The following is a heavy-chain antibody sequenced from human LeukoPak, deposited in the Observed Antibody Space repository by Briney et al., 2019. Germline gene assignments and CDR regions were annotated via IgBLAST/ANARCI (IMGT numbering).Heavy chain of an antibody. Sequence: ASVKVSRKASGYTFTSYGISWVRQAPGQGLEWMGWISAYNGNTNYAQKLQGRVTMTTDTSTSTAYMELRSLRSDDTAVYYCARDFHYDILTGYYKYYYYYMDVWGKGTTVTVSS. J-gene: IGHJ6*03. V-gene: IGHV1-18*01. CDR1: GYTFTSYG. CDR3: ARDFHYDILTGYYKYYYYYMDV. CDR2: ISAYNGNT. D-gene: IGHD3-9*01.